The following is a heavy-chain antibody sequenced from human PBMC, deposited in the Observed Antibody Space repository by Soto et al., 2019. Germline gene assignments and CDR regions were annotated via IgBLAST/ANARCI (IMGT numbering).Heavy chain of an antibody. CDR2: IYYSGST. J-gene: IGHJ4*02. CDR3: ARIGYSYGYCIDY. D-gene: IGHD5-18*01. Sequence: PSETLSLTCTVSGGSISSGGYYWSWIRQHPGKGLEWIGYIYYSGSTYYNPSLKSRVTISVDTSKNQFSLKLSSVTAADTAVYYCARIGYSYGYCIDYWGQGTLVTVSS. CDR1: GGSISSGGYY. V-gene: IGHV4-31*03.